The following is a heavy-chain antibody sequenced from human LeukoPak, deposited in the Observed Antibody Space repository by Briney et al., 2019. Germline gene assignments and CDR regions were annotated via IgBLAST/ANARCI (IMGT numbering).Heavy chain of an antibody. D-gene: IGHD3-22*01. CDR3: ARGRYYFDSGGHFY. Sequence: PSETLSLTCAVDGGSFSGYYWNWIRQPPGTGLEWIGEIDYFGSTTYNPSLKSRVTISVDTSKNQFSLKLTSVTAADTAVYYCARGRYYFDSGGHFYWGQGTLVTVSS. CDR1: GGSFSGYY. V-gene: IGHV4-34*01. CDR2: IDYFGST. J-gene: IGHJ4*02.